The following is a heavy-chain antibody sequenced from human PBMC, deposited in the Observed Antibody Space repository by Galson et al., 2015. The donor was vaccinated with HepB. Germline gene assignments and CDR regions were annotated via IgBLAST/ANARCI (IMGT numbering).Heavy chain of an antibody. Sequence: QSGAEVKKPGESLKISCKGSGYNFSGYWIGWVRQMPGKGLEWMGTIFPGDSHTRYSPSFQGQVTISADKSTAYLQWSSPKASDTAMYYCARSSSGPLGYYGMDVWGQGTTVTVSS. V-gene: IGHV5-51*03. CDR2: IFPGDSHT. CDR3: ARSSSGPLGYYGMDV. J-gene: IGHJ6*02. CDR1: GYNFSGYW. D-gene: IGHD3-22*01.